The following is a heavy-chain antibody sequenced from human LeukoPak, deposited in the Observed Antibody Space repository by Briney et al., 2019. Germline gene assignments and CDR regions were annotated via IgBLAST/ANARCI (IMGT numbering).Heavy chain of an antibody. CDR2: INPSGGST. J-gene: IGHJ4*02. CDR1: GYTFTSYY. V-gene: IGHV1-46*01. D-gene: IGHD6-19*01. CDR3: ARSIAVADDY. Sequence: ASVKVSCKASGYTFTSYYMHWVRQAPGQGLEWMGIINPSGGSTSYAQKFQGSVTMTRDTSTSTVYMELSSLRSEDTAVFYCARSIAVADDYWGQGTLVTVSS.